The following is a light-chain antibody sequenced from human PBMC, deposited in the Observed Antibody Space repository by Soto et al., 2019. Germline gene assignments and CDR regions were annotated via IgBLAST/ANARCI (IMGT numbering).Light chain of an antibody. CDR3: QQSYSTPIT. CDR1: QGVSSY. Sequence: EIVVTHSPTTLSLSPGGRRNLSCKASQGVSSYLDWYQQKPGQAPRLLIYDASSRATGIPERFSGSGSGTDFTLTISSLQTEDFATYYCQQSYSTPITFGQGTRLEIK. CDR2: DAS. J-gene: IGKJ5*01. V-gene: IGKV3D-11*01.